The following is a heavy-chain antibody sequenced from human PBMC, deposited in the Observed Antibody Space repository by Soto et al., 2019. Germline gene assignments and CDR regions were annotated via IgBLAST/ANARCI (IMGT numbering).Heavy chain of an antibody. D-gene: IGHD3-9*01. CDR2: IYYSGST. Sequence: SETLSLTCTVSGASISSSSYYWGWIRQPPGKGLEWIGSIYYSGSTNYNPSLKSRVTISVDKSKNQFSLKLSSVTAADTAVYYCAKTYYDILTGYYLTDYWGQGTLVTVSS. J-gene: IGHJ4*02. V-gene: IGHV4-39*07. CDR3: AKTYYDILTGYYLTDY. CDR1: GASISSSSYY.